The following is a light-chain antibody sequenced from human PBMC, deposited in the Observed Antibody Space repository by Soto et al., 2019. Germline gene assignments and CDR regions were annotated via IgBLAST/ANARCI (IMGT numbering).Light chain of an antibody. CDR1: QSVRSSS. Sequence: EIVLTQSPGTLSLSPGERATLSCRASQSVRSSSLAWYQQKPGQAPRLLIYGTRRAPGIPDTFSGSGSGTDLTLTISRLEPEDFAVYYCQQYSRSSLSFGGGTKVDI. V-gene: IGKV3-20*01. CDR2: GT. CDR3: QQYSRSSLS. J-gene: IGKJ4*01.